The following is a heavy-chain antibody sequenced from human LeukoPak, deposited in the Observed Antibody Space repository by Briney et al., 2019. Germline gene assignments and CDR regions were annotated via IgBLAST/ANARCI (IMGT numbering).Heavy chain of an antibody. D-gene: IGHD1-7*01. V-gene: IGHV4-38-2*02. J-gene: IGHJ4*02. Sequence: ASETLSLTCTVSGFSITSGYFWGWIRQPPGKGLEWIGNVYTTGAGSTYHNPSLKSRVTISVDTSKSQFSLKLISVTAADTAVFYCARGLLNWNYSGGFGYWGQGTLVTVSS. CDR1: GFSITSGYF. CDR3: ARGLLNWNYSGGFGY. CDR2: VYTTGAGST.